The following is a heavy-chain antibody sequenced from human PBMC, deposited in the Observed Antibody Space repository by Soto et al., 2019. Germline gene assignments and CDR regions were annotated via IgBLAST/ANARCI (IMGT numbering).Heavy chain of an antibody. J-gene: IGHJ4*02. D-gene: IGHD2-8*01. CDR2: IAVGSGYT. CDR1: GFTFTSSA. CDR3: AADATAWQQMVPSDY. Sequence: MPLEQSGPEVKKPGTSVKVSCKASGFTFTSSAFQWVRQARGQRLEWIGWIAVGSGYTNYAQRFQDRVTLTRDMSTATTYMELSRLTSEDTAIYYCAADATAWQQMVPSDYWGQGTLVTVSS. V-gene: IGHV1-58*01.